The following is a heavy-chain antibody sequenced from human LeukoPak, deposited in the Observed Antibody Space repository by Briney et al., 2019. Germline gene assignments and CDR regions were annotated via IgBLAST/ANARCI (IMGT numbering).Heavy chain of an antibody. CDR2: IYYSGST. D-gene: IGHD6-13*01. V-gene: IGHV4-59*01. Sequence: SETLSLICTVSGGSISSYYWSWIRQPPGKGLEWIGYIYYSGSTNYNPSLKSRVTISVDTSKNQFSLKLSSVTAADTAVYYCASAAAAGILDVWGKGTTVTVSS. CDR1: GGSISSYY. J-gene: IGHJ6*04. CDR3: ASAAAAGILDV.